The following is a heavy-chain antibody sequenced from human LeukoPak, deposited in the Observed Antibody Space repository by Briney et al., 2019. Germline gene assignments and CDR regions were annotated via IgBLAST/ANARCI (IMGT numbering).Heavy chain of an antibody. CDR2: INHSGST. D-gene: IGHD6-25*01. Sequence: PSETLSLTCAVYGGSFRGYYWSWIRQPPGKGLEWVGEINHSGSTNYNPSLKSRVTISVDTSKNQFSLKLSSVTAADTAVYYCATCAAPTRPGWFDPWGQGTLVTVSS. CDR3: ATCAAPTRPGWFDP. V-gene: IGHV4-34*01. J-gene: IGHJ5*02. CDR1: GGSFRGYY.